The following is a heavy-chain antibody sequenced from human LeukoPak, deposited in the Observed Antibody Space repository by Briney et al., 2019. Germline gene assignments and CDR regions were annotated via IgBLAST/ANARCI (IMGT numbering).Heavy chain of an antibody. CDR2: INPNSGGT. J-gene: IGHJ4*02. D-gene: IGHD6-19*01. CDR1: GYTFTGYY. CDR3: ARVAPSYSSGRSEFDY. V-gene: IGHV1-2*06. Sequence: ASVKVSCKASGYTFTGYYMHWVRQAPGQGLEWMGRINPNSGGTNYAQKFQGRVTMTRDTSISTAYMELSRLRSDDTAVYYCARVAPSYSSGRSEFDYWGQGTLVTVSS.